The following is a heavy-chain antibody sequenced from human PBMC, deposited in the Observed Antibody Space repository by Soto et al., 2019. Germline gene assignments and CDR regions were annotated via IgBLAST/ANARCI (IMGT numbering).Heavy chain of an antibody. Sequence: EVQLAESGGGLAQPGGSLRLACAASGFTLSGYARDWVRQAPGKGLEYVSGISSNGVGTYYANSVQGRFTISRDNSKNTVYLQMGSLRTEDMAVYYCARRARPDFYYMDVGGKGTTVTVSS. V-gene: IGHV3-64*01. CDR3: ARRARPDFYYMDV. CDR2: ISSNGVGT. D-gene: IGHD6-6*01. CDR1: GFTLSGYA. J-gene: IGHJ6*03.